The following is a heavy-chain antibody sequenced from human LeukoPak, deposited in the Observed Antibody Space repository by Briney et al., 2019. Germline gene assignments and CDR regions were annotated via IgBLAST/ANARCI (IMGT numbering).Heavy chain of an antibody. J-gene: IGHJ4*02. Sequence: GGSLRLSCAASGFTFSSYAMHWVRQAPGKGLEWVAVISYDGSNKYYADSVKGRFTISRDNSKNALYLQMNSLRAEDTAVYYCAKEDSDGYNLPPYFDYWGQGTLVTVSS. CDR3: AKEDSDGYNLPPYFDY. D-gene: IGHD5-12*01. V-gene: IGHV3-30-3*01. CDR2: ISYDGSNK. CDR1: GFTFSSYA.